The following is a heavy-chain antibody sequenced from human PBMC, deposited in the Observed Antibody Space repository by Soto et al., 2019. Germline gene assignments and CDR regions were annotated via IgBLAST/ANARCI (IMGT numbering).Heavy chain of an antibody. D-gene: IGHD3-22*01. CDR2: IGTAGDT. V-gene: IGHV3-13*01. Sequence: EVQLVESGGGLVQPGGSLRLSCAASGFTFSSYDMHWVRQATGKGLEWVSAIGTAGDTYYPGSVKGRFTISRENAKNSLYLQMNSLRAEDTAVYYCARGRGVGSGYWYYSYGMDVWGQGTTVTVSS. CDR1: GFTFSSYD. J-gene: IGHJ6*02. CDR3: ARGRGVGSGYWYYSYGMDV.